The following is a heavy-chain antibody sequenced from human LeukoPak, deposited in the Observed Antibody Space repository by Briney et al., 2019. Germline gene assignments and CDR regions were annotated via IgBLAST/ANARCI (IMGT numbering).Heavy chain of an antibody. Sequence: ASVNPSCKASGNTFTGDFMQWVRQAPGQGLEWMGWINVNSGGTHYAQKFQGRVSMTSDTSIATAYMGLSGLRSDDTAVYYCASYSDWPKEFAEWGQEAPVSVSS. J-gene: IGHJ4*01. CDR2: INVNSGGT. CDR1: GNTFTGDF. D-gene: IGHD1-26*01. CDR3: ASYSDWPKEFAE. V-gene: IGHV1-2*02.